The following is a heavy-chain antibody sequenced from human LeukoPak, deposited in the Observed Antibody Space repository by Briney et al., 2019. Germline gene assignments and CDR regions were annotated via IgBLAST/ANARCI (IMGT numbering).Heavy chain of an antibody. CDR3: ARRSSSWDRYDN. D-gene: IGHD6-13*01. Sequence: KLGESLKISCKGSGYSFTSYWIGWVRQMPGKGLEWMGIIYPGDSDTKYRPSFQGQVTISADKSISTAYLQWSSLKASDTAMYYCARRSSSWDRYDNWGQGTLVTVSS. V-gene: IGHV5-51*01. CDR2: IYPGDSDT. CDR1: GYSFTSYW. J-gene: IGHJ4*02.